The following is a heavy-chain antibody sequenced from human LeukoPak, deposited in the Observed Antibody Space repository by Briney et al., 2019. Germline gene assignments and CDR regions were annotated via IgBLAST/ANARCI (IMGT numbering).Heavy chain of an antibody. D-gene: IGHD3-22*01. CDR3: ALTTYYDSSGYYPYYFDY. J-gene: IGHJ4*02. CDR2: IIPILGIA. CDR1: GGTFSSYT. V-gene: IGHV1-69*02. Sequence: SVKVSCKASGGTFSSYTISWVRQAPGQGLEWMGRIIPILGIANYAQKFQGRVTITADKSTSTAYMELSSLRSGDTAVYYCALTTYYDSSGYYPYYFDYWGQGTLVTVSS.